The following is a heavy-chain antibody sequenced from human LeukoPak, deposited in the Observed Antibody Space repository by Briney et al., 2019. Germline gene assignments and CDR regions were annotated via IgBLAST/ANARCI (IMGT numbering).Heavy chain of an antibody. V-gene: IGHV3-23*01. D-gene: IGHD6-6*01. CDR1: GFTFSSYA. Sequence: GGSLRLSCAASGFTFSSYAMSWVRQAPGKGLEWVSAISGSGGSTYYADSVKGRFTISRDNSKNTLYLQMNSLRAEDTAVYYCAKGGGYSSSSPIDYWGQGTLVTVSS. CDR3: AKGGGYSSSSPIDY. CDR2: ISGSGGST. J-gene: IGHJ4*02.